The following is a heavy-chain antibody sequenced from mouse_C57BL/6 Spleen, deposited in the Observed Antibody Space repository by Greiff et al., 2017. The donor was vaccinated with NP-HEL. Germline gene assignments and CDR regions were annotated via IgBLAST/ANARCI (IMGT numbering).Heavy chain of an antibody. CDR3: AITTVVEEYFDV. D-gene: IGHD1-1*01. CDR1: GFTFSDYG. CDR2: ISSGSSTI. J-gene: IGHJ1*03. Sequence: EVKLVESGGGLVKPGGSLKLSCAASGFTFSDYGMHWVRQAPEKGLEWVAYISSGSSTIYYADTVKGRFTISRDNAKNTLFLQMTSLRSEDTAMYYCAITTVVEEYFDVWGTGTTVTVSS. V-gene: IGHV5-17*01.